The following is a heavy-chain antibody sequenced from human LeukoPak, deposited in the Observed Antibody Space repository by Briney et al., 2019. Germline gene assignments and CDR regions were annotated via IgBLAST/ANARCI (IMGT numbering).Heavy chain of an antibody. Sequence: GASVKVSCKASGYTFTGYYMHWVRQAPGQGLEWMGRIIPIFGTANYAQKFQGRVTITTDESTSTAYMELSSLRSEDTAVYYCARTYYYDTQGAFDIWGQGTMVTVSS. V-gene: IGHV1-69*05. CDR3: ARTYYYDTQGAFDI. CDR1: GYTFTGYY. D-gene: IGHD3-22*01. J-gene: IGHJ3*02. CDR2: IIPIFGTA.